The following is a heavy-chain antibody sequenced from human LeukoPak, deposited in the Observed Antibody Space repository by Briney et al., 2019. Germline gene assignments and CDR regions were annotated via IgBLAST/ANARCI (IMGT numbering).Heavy chain of an antibody. Sequence: SETLSLTCTVSGGSISSYYWSWIRQPAGKGLEWIGRIYTSGSTNYNPPLKSRVTISVDTSKNQFSLKLSSVTAADTAVYYCARDREVDYGSGSYYNDPLDYWGQGTLVTVSS. CDR1: GGSISSYY. J-gene: IGHJ4*02. V-gene: IGHV4-4*07. CDR2: IYTSGST. CDR3: ARDREVDYGSGSYYNDPLDY. D-gene: IGHD3-10*01.